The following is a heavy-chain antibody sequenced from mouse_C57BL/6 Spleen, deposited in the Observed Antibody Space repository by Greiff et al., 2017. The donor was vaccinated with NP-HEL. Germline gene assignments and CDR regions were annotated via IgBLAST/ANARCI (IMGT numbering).Heavy chain of an antibody. Sequence: VQLQQSGAELVRPGTSVKVSCKASGYAFTNYLIEWVKQRPGQGLEWIGVINPGSGGTNYNEKFKGKATLTADKSSSTAYMQLSSLTSEDSAVYFCARSNWVFAYWGQGTLVTVSA. CDR3: ARSNWVFAY. CDR1: GYAFTNYL. CDR2: INPGSGGT. V-gene: IGHV1-54*01. J-gene: IGHJ3*01. D-gene: IGHD4-1*01.